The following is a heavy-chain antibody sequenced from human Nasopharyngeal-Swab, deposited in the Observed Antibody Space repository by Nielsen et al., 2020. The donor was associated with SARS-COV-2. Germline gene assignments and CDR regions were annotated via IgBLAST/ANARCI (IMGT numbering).Heavy chain of an antibody. CDR2: IGDKDHNYAT. CDR3: TTDFYFDY. V-gene: IGHV3-73*01. CDR1: GFTVSSNY. Sequence: GESLKISCAVSGFTVSSNYMSWVRQAPGKGLEWVGRIGDKDHNYATTYGASVQGRFTISRDDSKNTAFLQMDSLKTEDTALYYCTTDFYFDYWGQGTLVTVSS. J-gene: IGHJ4*02.